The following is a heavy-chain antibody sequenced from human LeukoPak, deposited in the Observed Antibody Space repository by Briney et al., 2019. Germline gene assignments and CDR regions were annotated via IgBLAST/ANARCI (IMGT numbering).Heavy chain of an antibody. CDR2: IIPIFGTA. D-gene: IGHD3-22*01. V-gene: IGHV1-69*13. CDR1: GYTFTSYD. CDR3: ARKYYYDSSGYYYYDY. J-gene: IGHJ4*02. Sequence: SVKVSCKASGYTFTSYDISWVRQAPGQGLEWMGGIIPIFGTANYAQKFQGRVTITADESTSTAYMELSSLRSEDTAVYYCARKYYYDSSGYYYYDYWGQGTLVTVSS.